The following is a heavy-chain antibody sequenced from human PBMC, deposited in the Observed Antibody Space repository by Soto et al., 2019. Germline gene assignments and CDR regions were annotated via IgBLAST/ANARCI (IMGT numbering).Heavy chain of an antibody. CDR1: GFTFRSYA. Sequence: EVHLLESGGGLVQPGGSLRLSCSASGFTFRSYAMSWVRQAPGKGLEWVSGISGGGSNTYYSDSVRDRFTIPRDNSKFTLYRQMISLRVEDSAVYFCAKDDSLEWFFPLDAWGQGTLVTVSS. V-gene: IGHV3-23*01. CDR2: ISGGGSNT. D-gene: IGHD3-3*01. J-gene: IGHJ5*02. CDR3: AKDDSLEWFFPLDA.